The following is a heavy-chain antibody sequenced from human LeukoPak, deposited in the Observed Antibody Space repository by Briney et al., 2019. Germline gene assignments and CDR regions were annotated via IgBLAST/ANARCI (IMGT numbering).Heavy chain of an antibody. CDR3: AREFGVPHCSGDSCYSALYFQH. CDR1: GYTFTNYD. D-gene: IGHD2-15*01. CDR2: MNPNSANT. J-gene: IGHJ1*01. V-gene: IGHV1-8*01. Sequence: ASVKVSCKASGYTFTNYDINWVRQAPGQGLEWMGWMNPNSANTGYAQKFQGRVTMTRDTSINTAYMELSSLTSEDTAVYYCAREFGVPHCSGDSCYSALYFQHWGQGTLVTVSS.